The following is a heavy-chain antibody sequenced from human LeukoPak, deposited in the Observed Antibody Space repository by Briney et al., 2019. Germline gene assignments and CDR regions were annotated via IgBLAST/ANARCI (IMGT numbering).Heavy chain of an antibody. J-gene: IGHJ4*02. CDR3: GKGSSTSACPDY. V-gene: IGHV3-30*02. CDR2: VRYDGSIQ. CDR1: GFTFSSYG. Sequence: PGRSLRLSCAASGFTFSSYGMHWVRQAPGKGLDWVAFVRYDGSIQYYADSVKGRFAISRDNSKDTVSLQMNSLRPEDTAVYYCGKGSSTSACPDYWGQGTLVTVSS. D-gene: IGHD6-19*01.